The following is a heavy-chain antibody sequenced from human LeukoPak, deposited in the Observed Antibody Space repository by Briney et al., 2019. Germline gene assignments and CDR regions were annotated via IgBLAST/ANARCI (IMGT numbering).Heavy chain of an antibody. CDR1: GVSVRSDSNY. D-gene: IGHD1-26*01. J-gene: IGHJ4*02. CDR2: MYYSGST. CDR3: GGGGTYSQFDY. V-gene: IGHV4-61*01. Sequence: PSQTLSLTCTVSGVSVRSDSNYWSWIRQPPGKGLEWIGYMYYSGSTNYNPSLKSRVTISGDTSNNQFSLKLNSVTAADTAVYYCGGGGTYSQFDYWGQGALVTVSS.